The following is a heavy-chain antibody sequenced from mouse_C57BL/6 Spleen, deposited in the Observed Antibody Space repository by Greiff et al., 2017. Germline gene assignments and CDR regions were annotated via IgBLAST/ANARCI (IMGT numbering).Heavy chain of an antibody. CDR2: INPYNGGT. CDR1: GYTFTDYY. CDR3: ARWNYSNYVYYFDY. D-gene: IGHD2-5*01. V-gene: IGHV1-19*01. J-gene: IGHJ2*01. Sequence: EVQLQQSGPVLVKPGASVKMSCKASGYTFTDYYMNWVKQSHGKSLEWIGVINPYNGGTSYNQKFKGKATLTVDKSSSTAYMELNSLTSEDSAVYYCARWNYSNYVYYFDYWGQGTTLTVSS.